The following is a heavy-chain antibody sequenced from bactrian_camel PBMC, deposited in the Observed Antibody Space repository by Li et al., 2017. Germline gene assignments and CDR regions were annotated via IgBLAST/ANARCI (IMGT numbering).Heavy chain of an antibody. CDR1: GFTFSNYY. V-gene: IGHV3-2*01. J-gene: IGHJ4*01. CDR3: ATFWLYAYAY. CDR2: IHSDGRNT. D-gene: IGHD5*01. Sequence: HVHLVESGGGLAQPEGSLRLPCAASGFTFSNYYMVWVRQAPGKGLEWVSRIHSDGRNTYYSDSVKGRFTISRDNAKNTVYLQMNSLKSEDTALYYCATFWLYAYAYWGQGTQVTVS.